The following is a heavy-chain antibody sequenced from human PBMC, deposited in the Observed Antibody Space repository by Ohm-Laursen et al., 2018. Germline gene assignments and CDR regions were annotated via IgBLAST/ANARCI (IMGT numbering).Heavy chain of an antibody. CDR1: GYTFTGYY. D-gene: IGHD5-18*01. Sequence: SVKVSCKASGYTFTGYYMHWVRQAPGQGLEWMGIINPSDGSTSYAQKFQGRVTMTRDTSTNTAYMELSSLRSADTAVYYCARGHTYGRFDYWGQGILVTVSS. J-gene: IGHJ4*02. CDR2: INPSDGST. V-gene: IGHV1-46*01. CDR3: ARGHTYGRFDY.